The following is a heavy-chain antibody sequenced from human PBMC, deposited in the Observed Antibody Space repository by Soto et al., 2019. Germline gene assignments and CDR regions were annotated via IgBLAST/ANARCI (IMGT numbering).Heavy chain of an antibody. CDR3: ARAQNETSSTSCLDY. J-gene: IGHJ4*02. Sequence: SXPKSLTCTVAGGTIGSGGYYWSWIRKNPGKGLEWIGYIYYSGSTYYNPSLKSRVTISVDTSKNQFSLKLSSVTAADTAVYYFARAQNETSSTSCLDYSGQGPLVTGSS. CDR1: GGTIGSGGYY. CDR2: IYYSGST. D-gene: IGHD2-2*01. V-gene: IGHV4-31*03.